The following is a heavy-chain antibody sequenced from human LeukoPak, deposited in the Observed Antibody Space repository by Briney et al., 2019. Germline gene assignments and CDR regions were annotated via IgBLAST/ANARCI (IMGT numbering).Heavy chain of an antibody. D-gene: IGHD3-16*02. V-gene: IGHV3-23*01. CDR3: AKDRSSYPRSFDY. CDR2: ISGTGSYT. J-gene: IGHJ4*02. CDR1: GFTFSTYA. Sequence: GGSLRLSCAASGFTFSTYAMSWVRQAPGKGLEWVSGISGTGSYTYYADSVKGRFTISRDNSKNTLYLQMNGLRADDAAVYYCAKDRSSYPRSFDYWGQGTLVTVSS.